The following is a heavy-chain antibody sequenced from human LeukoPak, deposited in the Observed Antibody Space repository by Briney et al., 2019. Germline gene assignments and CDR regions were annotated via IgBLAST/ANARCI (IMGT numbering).Heavy chain of an antibody. D-gene: IGHD3-22*01. V-gene: IGHV3-30*04. CDR3: ARASRGGYYDYYYYYMDV. CDR1: GFTFSSYA. Sequence: GRSLRLSCAASGFTFSSYAMHWVRQAPGKGLEWVAVISYDGSNKYYADSVKGRFTISRDNSKNTLYLQMNSLRAEDTAVYYCARASRGGYYDYYYYYMDVWGKGTTVTVSS. J-gene: IGHJ6*03. CDR2: ISYDGSNK.